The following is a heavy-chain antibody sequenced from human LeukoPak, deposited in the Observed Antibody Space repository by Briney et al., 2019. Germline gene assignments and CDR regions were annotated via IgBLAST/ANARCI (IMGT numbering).Heavy chain of an antibody. V-gene: IGHV1-18*01. J-gene: IGHJ4*02. CDR3: ARIGYYYDSGTYYKEDY. CDR2: ISTYNGDT. Sequence: VGSVKVSCKASGYTFNTYGISWVRQAPGQGLEWMGWISTYNGDTHYSQKLQGRVTMSTDTSTSTAYLELRSLRSDDTAVYYCARIGYYYDSGTYYKEDYWGQGTLVTVSS. D-gene: IGHD3-22*01. CDR1: GYTFNTYG.